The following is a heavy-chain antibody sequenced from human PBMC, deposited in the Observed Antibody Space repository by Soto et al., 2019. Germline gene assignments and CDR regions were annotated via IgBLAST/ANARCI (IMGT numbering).Heavy chain of an antibody. J-gene: IGHJ5*02. CDR1: GGTFSSFA. V-gene: IGHV1-69*06. Sequence: SVKVSCKASGGTFSSFAISWVRQAPGQGLEWMGGIIPIFGTANYAQHFQGRVTLIADTSINTTYMQLSSLAPGDTAMYYCARDLRGYSNWFHPWGQGTLVTVSS. CDR2: IIPIFGTA. D-gene: IGHD5-18*01. CDR3: ARDLRGYSNWFHP.